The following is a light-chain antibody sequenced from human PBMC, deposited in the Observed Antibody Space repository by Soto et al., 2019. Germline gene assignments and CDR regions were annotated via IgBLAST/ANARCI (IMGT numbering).Light chain of an antibody. CDR2: GNS. CDR1: SSNIGADND. Sequence: QSVLTQPPSVSGAPGQRVTISCTGSSSNIGADNDVNWYQQLPGTAPKLLIYGNSNRPSGVPDRFSGSKSGTSASLAITGLQAEDEADYYCQSYDSSMSGRVFGGGTKITVL. CDR3: QSYDSSMSGRV. J-gene: IGLJ2*01. V-gene: IGLV1-40*01.